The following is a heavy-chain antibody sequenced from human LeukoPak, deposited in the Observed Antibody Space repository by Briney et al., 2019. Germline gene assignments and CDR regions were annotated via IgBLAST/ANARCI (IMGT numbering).Heavy chain of an antibody. CDR3: ARAYSSSWYIAY. CDR1: GGSVSSGSYY. Sequence: SETLSLTCTVSGGSVSSGSYYWSWIRQPPGKGLEWIGYIYYSGSTNYNPSLKSRVTISVDTSKNQSSLKLSSVTAADTAVYYCARAYSSSWYIAYWGQGTLVTVSS. D-gene: IGHD6-13*01. J-gene: IGHJ4*02. CDR2: IYYSGST. V-gene: IGHV4-61*01.